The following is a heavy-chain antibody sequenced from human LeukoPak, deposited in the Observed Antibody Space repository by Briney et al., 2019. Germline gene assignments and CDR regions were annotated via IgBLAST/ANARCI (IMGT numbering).Heavy chain of an antibody. V-gene: IGHV1-69*04. J-gene: IGHJ6*02. Sequence: EASVKVSCKASGGTFSSYAISWVRQAPAQGLEWMGRIIPILGIANYEQKFQDRVTIIAGKSTSTAYMELSSLRSEDTAAYYCARDCIRFLESPYYYYGMDVWGQGTTVTVSS. CDR1: GGTFSSYA. CDR3: ARDCIRFLESPYYYYGMDV. D-gene: IGHD3-3*01. CDR2: IIPILGIA.